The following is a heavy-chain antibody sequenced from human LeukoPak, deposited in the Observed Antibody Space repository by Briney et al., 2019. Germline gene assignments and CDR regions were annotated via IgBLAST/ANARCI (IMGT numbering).Heavy chain of an antibody. Sequence: GGSLRLSCAASGFTFDDYAMHWVRHAPGKGLEWVSLISGDGGSTYYADSVKGRFTISSDNSKNSLYLQMNSLRTEDTALYYCAKDMERYYDFWSGYYNGFDPWGQGTLVTVSS. V-gene: IGHV3-43*02. CDR3: AKDMERYYDFWSGYYNGFDP. J-gene: IGHJ5*02. CDR1: GFTFDDYA. D-gene: IGHD3-3*01. CDR2: ISGDGGST.